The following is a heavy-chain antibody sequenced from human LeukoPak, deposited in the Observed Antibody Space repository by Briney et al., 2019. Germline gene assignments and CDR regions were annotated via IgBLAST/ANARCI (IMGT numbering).Heavy chain of an antibody. Sequence: GGSLRLSCAASGFTFSSYAMHWVRQAPGKGLEWVAVISYDGSNKYYADSVKGRFIISRDNSKNTLYLQMNSLRAEDTAVYYCARDNLPYSSGWYGGYFDYWGQGTLVTVSS. V-gene: IGHV3-30*04. CDR3: ARDNLPYSSGWYGGYFDY. CDR2: ISYDGSNK. D-gene: IGHD6-19*01. CDR1: GFTFSSYA. J-gene: IGHJ4*02.